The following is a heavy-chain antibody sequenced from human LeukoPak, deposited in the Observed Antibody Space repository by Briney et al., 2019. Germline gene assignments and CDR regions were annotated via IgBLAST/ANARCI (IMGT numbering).Heavy chain of an antibody. J-gene: IGHJ4*02. CDR3: AREGIAVQAFDY. CDR2: IWYDGSNK. CDR1: GFTFSSYG. V-gene: IGHV3-33*01. D-gene: IGHD6-19*01. Sequence: GGPLRLSCAASGFTFSSYGMHWVRQAPGKGLEWVAVIWYDGSNKYYADSVKGRFTISRDNSKNTLYLQMNSLRAEDTAVYYCAREGIAVQAFDYWGLGTLVTVSS.